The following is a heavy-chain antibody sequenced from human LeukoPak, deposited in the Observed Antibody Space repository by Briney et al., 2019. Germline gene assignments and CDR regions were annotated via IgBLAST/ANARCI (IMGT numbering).Heavy chain of an antibody. CDR1: GASINSYY. J-gene: IGHJ5*02. CDR2: TYSSGST. D-gene: IGHD1-26*01. CDR3: AKDWELGS. V-gene: IGHV4-59*01. Sequence: KPSEILSLTCSVSGASINSYYWNWIRQPPGKGLEWIGNTYSSGSTNYNPSLKSRVTISLDTSKNQFSLKMSSVTAADTAVYYCAKDWELGSWGQGTLVTVSS.